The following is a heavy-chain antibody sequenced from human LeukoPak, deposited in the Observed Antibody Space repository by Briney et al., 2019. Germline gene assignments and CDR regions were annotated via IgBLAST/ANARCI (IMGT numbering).Heavy chain of an antibody. CDR3: ARDRRIVGVVIPNDY. V-gene: IGHV1-18*01. Sequence: ASVKVSCKASGYTFSIYGISWVRQAPGQGLEWMGWINPYNGNTDYAQKLQGRVTMTTDTSRSTAYMELRSLRSDDTAVYYFARDRRIVGVVIPNDYWGQGTLVTVSS. CDR1: GYTFSIYG. J-gene: IGHJ4*02. CDR2: INPYNGNT. D-gene: IGHD3-3*01.